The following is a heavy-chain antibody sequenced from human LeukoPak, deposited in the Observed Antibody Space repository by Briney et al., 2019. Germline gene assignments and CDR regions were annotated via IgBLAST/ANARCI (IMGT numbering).Heavy chain of an antibody. D-gene: IGHD5-18*01. V-gene: IGHV4-59*01. J-gene: IGHJ6*03. CDR3: ARTTEGGYTYDYFYYYYMDV. Sequence: PSETLSLTCTVSGGCISSYYWSWIRQPPGKGLEWIGYIYYSGSTNYNPSLKSRVTISVDTSKNQFSLKLSSVTAADTAVYYCARTTEGGYTYDYFYYYYMDVWGKGTTVTVSS. CDR2: IYYSGST. CDR1: GGCISSYY.